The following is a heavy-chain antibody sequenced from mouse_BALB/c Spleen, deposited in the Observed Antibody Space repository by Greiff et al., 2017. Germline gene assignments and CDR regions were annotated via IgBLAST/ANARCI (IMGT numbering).Heavy chain of an antibody. CDR3: ARDPFAY. V-gene: IGHV1-14*01. J-gene: IGHJ3*01. Sequence: VHVQQSGPELVKPGASVKMSCKASGYTFTSYVMHWVKQKPGQGLEWIGYINPYNDGTKYNEKFKGKATLTTDKSSSTAYMELSSLTSEDSAVYCCARDPFAYWGQGTLVTVSA. CDR1: GYTFTSYV. CDR2: INPYNDGT.